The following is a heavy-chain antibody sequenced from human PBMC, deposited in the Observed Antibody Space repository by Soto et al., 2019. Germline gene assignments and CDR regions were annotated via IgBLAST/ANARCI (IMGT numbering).Heavy chain of an antibody. Sequence: QITLKEAGPTLVKPTETLTLTCSFSRFSFTTTRMGVGWTRQPPGKALEWLAIIYWDGERRYNPLLRRRLTLTEDTSKNQVVLTMTHMDPQATATYYCAHRDSTGTTTYFDSWGQGIPVTVAS. CDR3: AHRDSTGTTTYFDS. D-gene: IGHD1-1*01. V-gene: IGHV2-5*02. J-gene: IGHJ4*02. CDR1: RFSFTTTRMG. CDR2: IYWDGER.